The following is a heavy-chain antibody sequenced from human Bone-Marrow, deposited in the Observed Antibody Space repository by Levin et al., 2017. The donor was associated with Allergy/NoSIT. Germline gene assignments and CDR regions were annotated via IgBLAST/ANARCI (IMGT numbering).Heavy chain of an antibody. CDR2: ISGSGIT. V-gene: IGHV3-23*01. D-gene: IGHD6-19*01. J-gene: IGHJ4*02. CDR3: GRDQGNGQGLAYGL. CDR1: GFNFGSYA. Sequence: PGGSLRLSCAASGFNFGSYAMNWFRQVPGKGLEWFSIISGSGITSYAESLKGRFTVARDNSTNTVFLHMTSLRVEDTAIYYCGRDQGNGQGLAYGLWGQGTLVTVSP.